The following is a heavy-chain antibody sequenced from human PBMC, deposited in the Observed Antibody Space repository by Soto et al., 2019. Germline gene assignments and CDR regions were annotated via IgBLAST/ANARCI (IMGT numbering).Heavy chain of an antibody. CDR1: GFTFSSYG. V-gene: IGHV3-30*03. D-gene: IGHD5-18*01. CDR3: ALLKRWLQPFDY. CDR2: ISYDESNK. Sequence: GGSLRLSYAASGFTFSSYGMHWVRQAPGKGLAWVAVISYDESNKYYADSVKGRFTISRDNSKNTLYLQMNSLRAEDTAVYYCALLKRWLQPFDYWGQGTLVTVSS. J-gene: IGHJ4*02.